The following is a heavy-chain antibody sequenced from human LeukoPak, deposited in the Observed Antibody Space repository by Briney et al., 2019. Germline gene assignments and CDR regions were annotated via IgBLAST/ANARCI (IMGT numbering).Heavy chain of an antibody. CDR2: ISGSGGST. CDR1: GFTFSSYA. V-gene: IGHV3-23*01. Sequence: GGSLRLSCAASGFTFSSYAMSWVRQAPGKGLEWVSAISGSGGSTYYADSVKGRFTISRDNSKNTLYLQMNSLRVEDTAVYYCAKRRGYSYGYAADYWGQGTLVTVSS. J-gene: IGHJ4*02. D-gene: IGHD5-18*01. CDR3: AKRRGYSYGYAADY.